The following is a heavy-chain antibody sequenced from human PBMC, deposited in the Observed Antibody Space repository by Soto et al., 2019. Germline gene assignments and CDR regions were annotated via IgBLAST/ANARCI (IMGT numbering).Heavy chain of an antibody. V-gene: IGHV1-69*02. J-gene: IGHJ4*02. CDR2: IIPILGIA. D-gene: IGHD5-18*01. Sequence: QVQLVQSGAEVKKPGSSVKVSCKASGGTFSSYTISWVRQAPGQGLEWMGRIIPILGIANYAQKFQGRVTSTADKSTSTAYMELSILRSEDTAVYYCASMPGIQLWSFFDYWGQGTLVTVSS. CDR1: GGTFSSYT. CDR3: ASMPGIQLWSFFDY.